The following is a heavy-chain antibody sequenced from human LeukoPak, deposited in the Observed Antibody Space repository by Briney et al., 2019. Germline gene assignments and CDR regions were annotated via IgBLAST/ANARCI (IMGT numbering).Heavy chain of an antibody. CDR1: GGTFSSYA. CDR2: IIPIFGTA. Sequence: PVKVSCKASGGTFSSYAISWVRQAPGKGLEWMGGIIPIFGTANYAQKFQGRVTITADESTSTAYMELRSLRSDDTAVYYCARAYSSGWYPTPYYYYGMDVWGQGTTVTVSS. D-gene: IGHD6-19*01. J-gene: IGHJ6*02. V-gene: IGHV1-69*01. CDR3: ARAYSSGWYPTPYYYYGMDV.